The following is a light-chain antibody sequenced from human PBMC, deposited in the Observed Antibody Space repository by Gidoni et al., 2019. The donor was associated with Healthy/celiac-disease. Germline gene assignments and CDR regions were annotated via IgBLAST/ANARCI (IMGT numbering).Light chain of an antibody. V-gene: IGLV3-1*01. CDR1: KLGDKY. CDR2: QDS. CDR3: QAWDSSTVV. J-gene: IGLJ2*01. Sequence: SYELTQPPSVSVSPGQTASITCSGDKLGDKYASWYQQKPGKSPVLVIYQDSKRPSGIPERCSGSNSGNTATLTISGTQAMDEADYYCQAWDSSTVVCGGGTKLTVL.